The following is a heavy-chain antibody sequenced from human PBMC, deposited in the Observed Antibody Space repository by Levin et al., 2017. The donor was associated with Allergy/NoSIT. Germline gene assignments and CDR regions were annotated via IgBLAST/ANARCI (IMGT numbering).Heavy chain of an antibody. CDR2: ISAYNGNT. J-gene: IGHJ4*02. D-gene: IGHD2-15*01. CDR3: AREGYCSGGSCYHYYFDY. Sequence: GGSLRLSCKASGYTFTSYGISWVRQAPGQGLEWMGWISAYNGNTNYAQKLQGRVTMTTDTSTSTAYMELRSLRSDDTAVYYCAREGYCSGGSCYHYYFDYWGQGTLVTVSS. V-gene: IGHV1-18*01. CDR1: GYTFTSYG.